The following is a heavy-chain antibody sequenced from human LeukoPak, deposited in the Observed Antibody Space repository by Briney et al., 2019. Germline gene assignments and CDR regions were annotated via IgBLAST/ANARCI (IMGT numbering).Heavy chain of an antibody. V-gene: IGHV4-59*01. CDR3: ARGNTAMVPGYYYYGMDV. CDR2: IYYSGST. CDR1: GGSISSYY. Sequence: KPSETLSLTRTVSGGSISSYYWSWIRQPPGKGLEWIGYIYYSGSTNYNPSLKSRVTISVDTSKNQFSLKLSSVTAADTAVYYCARGNTAMVPGYYYYGMDVWGQGTTVTVSS. D-gene: IGHD5-18*01. J-gene: IGHJ6*02.